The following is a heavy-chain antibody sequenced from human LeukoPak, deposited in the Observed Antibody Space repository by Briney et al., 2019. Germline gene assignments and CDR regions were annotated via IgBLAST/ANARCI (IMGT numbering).Heavy chain of an antibody. V-gene: IGHV4-34*01. D-gene: IGHD2-15*01. CDR3: ARRSICSGGSCYRSGTDH. J-gene: IGHJ4*02. Sequence: SETLSLTCAVYGGSFSGYYWSWIRQPPGKGLEWIGEINHSGSTNYNPSLKSRVTISVDTSKNQFSLKLSSVTAADTAVYYCARRSICSGGSCYRSGTDHWGQGTLVTVSS. CDR1: GGSFSGYY. CDR2: INHSGST.